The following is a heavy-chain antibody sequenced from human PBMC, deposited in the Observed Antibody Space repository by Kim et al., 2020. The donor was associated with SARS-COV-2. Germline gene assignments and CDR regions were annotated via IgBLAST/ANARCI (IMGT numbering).Heavy chain of an antibody. Sequence: SETLSLTCTVSGGSISSSSYYWGWIRQPPGKGLEWIGSIYYSGSTYYNPSLKSRVTISVDTSKNQFSLKLSSVTAADTAVYYCAREPRVPAIGVDYWGQGTLVTVSS. D-gene: IGHD2-2*01. V-gene: IGHV4-39*07. J-gene: IGHJ4*02. CDR2: IYYSGST. CDR1: GGSISSSSYY. CDR3: AREPRVPAIGVDY.